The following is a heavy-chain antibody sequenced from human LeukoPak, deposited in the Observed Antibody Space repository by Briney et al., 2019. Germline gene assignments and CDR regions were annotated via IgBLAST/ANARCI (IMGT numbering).Heavy chain of an antibody. CDR1: GGSISSYY. D-gene: IGHD5-12*01. CDR3: AGGYSGYDWDY. Sequence: SETLSLTCTVSGGSISSYYWSWIRQPPGKGLEWIGYIYYSGSTNYNPSLKSRVTISVDTSKNQFSLMLSSVTAADTAVYYCAGGYSGYDWDYWGQGTLVTVSS. CDR2: IYYSGST. J-gene: IGHJ4*02. V-gene: IGHV4-59*01.